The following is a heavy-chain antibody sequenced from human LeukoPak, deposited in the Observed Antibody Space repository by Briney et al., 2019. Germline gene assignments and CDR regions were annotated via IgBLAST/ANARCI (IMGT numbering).Heavy chain of an antibody. V-gene: IGHV1-8*01. CDR1: GYTFTSYD. D-gene: IGHD2-2*01. CDR3: ARRRYQLKGYYYMNV. J-gene: IGHJ6*03. CDR2: MNPNSGNT. Sequence: ASVKVSCKASGYTFTSYDINWVRQATGQGLEWMGWMNPNSGNTGYAQKFQGRVTMTRNTSISTAYMELSSLRSEDTAVYYCARRRYQLKGYYYMNVWGKGTTVTVSS.